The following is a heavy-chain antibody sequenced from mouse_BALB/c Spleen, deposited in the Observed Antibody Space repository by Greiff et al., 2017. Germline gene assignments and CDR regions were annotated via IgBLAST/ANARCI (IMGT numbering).Heavy chain of an antibody. Sequence: VQLQQPGAELVKPGASVKLSCKASGYTFTSYYMYWVKQRPGQGLEWIGGINPSNGGTNFNEKFKSKATLTVDKSSSTAYMQLSSLTSEDSAVYYCTRLGDYYGYEFAYWGQGTLVTGSA. CDR1: GYTFTSYY. CDR3: TRLGDYYGYEFAY. J-gene: IGHJ3*01. CDR2: INPSNGGT. D-gene: IGHD2-2*01. V-gene: IGHV1S81*02.